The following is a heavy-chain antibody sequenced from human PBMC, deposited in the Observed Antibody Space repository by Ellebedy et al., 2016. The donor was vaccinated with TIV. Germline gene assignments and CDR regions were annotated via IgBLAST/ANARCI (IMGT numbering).Heavy chain of an antibody. V-gene: IGHV4-39*07. CDR2: IYYSGST. CDR3: ARDRNMLRGVVAY. CDR1: GGSISSINYY. Sequence: MPSETLSLTCTVSGGSISSINYYWGWIRQPPGKGLEWIGSIYYSGSTFYNPSLKSRVTISVDTSKNQFSLKLNSVTAADTAVYYCARDRNMLRGVVAYWGQGTLVTVSS. J-gene: IGHJ4*02. D-gene: IGHD3-10*01.